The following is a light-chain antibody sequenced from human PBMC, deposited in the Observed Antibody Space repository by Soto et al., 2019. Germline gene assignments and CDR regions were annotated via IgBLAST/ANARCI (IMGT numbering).Light chain of an antibody. V-gene: IGKV3-15*01. CDR2: GAS. CDR3: QHYNNWPPDRT. CDR1: QSVGSN. Sequence: EIVMTQSPATLSVSPGDRAALSCRASQSVGSNLAWYQQKPGQAPRLLIYGASTRATGIPARFSGSGSGTEFTLTISRLQSEDFAIYFCQHYNNWPPDRTFGQGTKVEIK. J-gene: IGKJ1*01.